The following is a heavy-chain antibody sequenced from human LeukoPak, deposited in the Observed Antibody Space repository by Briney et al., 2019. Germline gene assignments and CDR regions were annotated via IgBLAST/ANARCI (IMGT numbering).Heavy chain of an antibody. Sequence: ASVKVSCKASGYTFTSYYMHWVRQAPGQGLEWMGLINPTGGSTGYAQKFQGRVTMTTDTSTSTAYMELRSLRSDDTAVYYCAREVIVGATEGSSYYYYYMDVWGKGTTVTVSS. CDR1: GYTFTSYY. V-gene: IGHV1-46*01. J-gene: IGHJ6*03. D-gene: IGHD1-26*01. CDR3: AREVIVGATEGSSYYYYYMDV. CDR2: INPTGGST.